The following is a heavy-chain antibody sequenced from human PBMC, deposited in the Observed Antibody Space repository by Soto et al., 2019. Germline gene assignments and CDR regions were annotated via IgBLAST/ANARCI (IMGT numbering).Heavy chain of an antibody. CDR1: GYTVTSYG. D-gene: IGHD3-22*01. CDR2: ISAYNGNT. Sequence: SVKVCCRSSGYTVTSYGFTWERQAPGQGLEWMGWISAYNGNTNYAQKLQGRVTMTTDTSTSTAYMELRSLSSEDTAVYYCARDQRRNYDSSGYYGGFDYWGQGTLVTVSS. CDR3: ARDQRRNYDSSGYYGGFDY. J-gene: IGHJ4*02. V-gene: IGHV1-18*04.